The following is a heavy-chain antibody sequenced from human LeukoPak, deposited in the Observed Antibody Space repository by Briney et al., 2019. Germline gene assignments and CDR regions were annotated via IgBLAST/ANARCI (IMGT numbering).Heavy chain of an antibody. Sequence: PGGSLRLSCAASGFTFSSYAMSWVRQAPGKGLEWVSAISGSGGSTYYADSVKGRFTISRDNSKNTLYLQMNSLRAEDTAVYYCARGYCSSTSCYRAYYFDYWGQGTLVTVSS. D-gene: IGHD2-2*01. V-gene: IGHV3-23*01. CDR2: ISGSGGST. CDR1: GFTFSSYA. J-gene: IGHJ4*02. CDR3: ARGYCSSTSCYRAYYFDY.